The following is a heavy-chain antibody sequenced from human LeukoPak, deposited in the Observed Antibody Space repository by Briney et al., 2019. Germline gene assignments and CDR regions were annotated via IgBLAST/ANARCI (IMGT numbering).Heavy chain of an antibody. CDR1: GGTFSSYA. CDR3: ARDRRPSGSYERLDY. V-gene: IGHV1-69*13. J-gene: IGHJ4*02. D-gene: IGHD1-26*01. Sequence: ASVKVSCKASGGTFSSYAISWVRQAPGQGLEWMGGIIPIFGTANYAQNFQGRVTITADESTSTAYMELSSLRSEDTAVYYCARDRRPSGSYERLDYWGQGTLVTVSS. CDR2: IIPIFGTA.